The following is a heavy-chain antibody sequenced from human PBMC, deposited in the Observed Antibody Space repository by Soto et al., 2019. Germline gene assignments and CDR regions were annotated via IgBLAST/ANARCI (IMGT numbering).Heavy chain of an antibody. CDR1: GFIFSDYG. Sequence: GGSLRLSCAASGFIFSDYGMHWVRQAPGKGLEWLAVISYDGSNKYHADSVKGRFSISRDNSKRTLYLQMKSLRSEDTAVYYCAKLYSDFWSGYQTSYYYGMDVWGQGTTVTVSS. V-gene: IGHV3-30*18. CDR2: ISYDGSNK. J-gene: IGHJ6*02. CDR3: AKLYSDFWSGYQTSYYYGMDV. D-gene: IGHD3-3*01.